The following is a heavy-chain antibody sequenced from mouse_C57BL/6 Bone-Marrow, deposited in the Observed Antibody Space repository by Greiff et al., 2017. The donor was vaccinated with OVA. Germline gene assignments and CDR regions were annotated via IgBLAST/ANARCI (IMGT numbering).Heavy chain of an antibody. CDR2: INPNNGGT. CDR3: ARKEEGITTVVNYAMDY. Sequence: EVKLQESGPELVKPGASVKMSCKASGYTFTDYNMHWVKQSHGKSLEWIGYINPNNGGTSYNQKFKGKATLTVNKSSSTAYMELRSLTSEDSAVYYCARKEEGITTVVNYAMDYWGQGTSVTVSS. D-gene: IGHD1-1*01. CDR1: GYTFTDYN. J-gene: IGHJ4*01. V-gene: IGHV1-22*01.